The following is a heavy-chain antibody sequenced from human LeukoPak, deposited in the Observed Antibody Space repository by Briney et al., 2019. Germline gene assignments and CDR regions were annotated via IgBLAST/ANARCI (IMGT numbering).Heavy chain of an antibody. D-gene: IGHD6-13*01. Sequence: ASVKVSCKASGYTFTGYYMHWVRQAPGQGLEWMGWINPNSGDTNYSQKFQGRVSMTRDTSINTAYMELSRLTSDDTAVYYCARDPGYSSSFAPLWGQGTLVTVSS. J-gene: IGHJ4*02. CDR3: ARDPGYSSSFAPL. CDR2: INPNSGDT. CDR1: GYTFTGYY. V-gene: IGHV1-2*02.